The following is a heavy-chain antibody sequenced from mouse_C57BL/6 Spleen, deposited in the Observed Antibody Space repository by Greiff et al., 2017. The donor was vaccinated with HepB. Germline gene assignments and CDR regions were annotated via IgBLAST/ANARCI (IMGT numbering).Heavy chain of an antibody. Sequence: VQLQQSGPELVKPGASVKISCKASGYTFTDYYMNWVKQSHGKGLEWIGDINPNNGGTSYNQKFKGKATLTVDKSSSTAYMELRSLTSEDSAVYYCARVGYSRMDYWGQGTSVTVSS. J-gene: IGHJ4*01. D-gene: IGHD2-5*01. CDR2: INPNNGGT. CDR1: GYTFTDYY. CDR3: ARVGYSRMDY. V-gene: IGHV1-26*01.